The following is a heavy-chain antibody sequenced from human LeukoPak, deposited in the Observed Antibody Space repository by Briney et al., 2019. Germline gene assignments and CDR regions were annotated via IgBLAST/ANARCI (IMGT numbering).Heavy chain of an antibody. CDR2: IKTDGSIT. CDR3: ARIAFTIRATMGQLAHFDAFDI. V-gene: IGHV3-74*01. Sequence: GGPLRLSCAASGFSFSVFWMHWVRHAPGKGPGWVSRIKTDGSITNYADSVKGRFTISRDNSKNTLYLQMNSLRAEDTAVYYCARIAFTIRATMGQLAHFDAFDIWGQGTMVTVSS. J-gene: IGHJ3*02. CDR1: GFSFSVFW. D-gene: IGHD5-24*01.